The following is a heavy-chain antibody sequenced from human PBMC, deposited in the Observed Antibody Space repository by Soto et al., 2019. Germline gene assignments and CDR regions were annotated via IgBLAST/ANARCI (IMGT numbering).Heavy chain of an antibody. CDR1: GGSISSYY. D-gene: IGHD4-4*01. CDR2: IYYSGST. CDR3: ARARGLTDYSNYSYYYYGMDV. J-gene: IGHJ6*02. Sequence: SDTLSLTCTVSGGSISSYYWSWIRQPPGKGLEWIGYIYYSGSTNYNPSLKSRVTTSVDTSKNQFSLKLSSVTAADTAVYYCARARGLTDYSNYSYYYYGMDVWGQGTTVTVS. V-gene: IGHV4-59*07.